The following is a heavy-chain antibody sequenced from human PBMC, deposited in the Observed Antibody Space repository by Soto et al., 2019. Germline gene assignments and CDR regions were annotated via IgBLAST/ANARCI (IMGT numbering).Heavy chain of an antibody. V-gene: IGHV4-59*02. CDR3: ASGHDAYKVRY. CDR1: GASVSNYH. J-gene: IGHJ4*02. Sequence: PSETLSLTCTVSGASVSNYHWNWLRQPPGKGLEWIGYIYDSGNTDYNPSLKSRVTISVDTSKNQFSLKLTSVTAADTAVYFCASGHDAYKVRYWGQGTLVTVSS. D-gene: IGHD1-1*01. CDR2: IYDSGNT.